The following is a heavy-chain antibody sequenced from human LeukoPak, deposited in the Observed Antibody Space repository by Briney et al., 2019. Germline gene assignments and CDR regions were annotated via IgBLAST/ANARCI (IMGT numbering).Heavy chain of an antibody. CDR3: AAGRPYSLLDY. CDR1: GSSLSELS. CDR2: FDVIDSET. V-gene: IGHV1-24*01. D-gene: IGHD5-18*01. J-gene: IGHJ4*02. Sequence: ASVKVSCKVSGSSLSELSLYWVRQAPGKGLEWMGGFDVIDSETFYAQKFQGRVTMTEDSSTDTAYMELRSLTSDDTALCYCAAGRPYSLLDYWGQGTLVTVSS.